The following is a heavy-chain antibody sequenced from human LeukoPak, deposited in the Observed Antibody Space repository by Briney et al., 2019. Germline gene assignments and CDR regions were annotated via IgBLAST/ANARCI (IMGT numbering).Heavy chain of an antibody. CDR3: AKGSGSGSYYNELDY. CDR1: GFTFSSYA. J-gene: IGHJ4*02. CDR2: IKQDGSEK. Sequence: GGSLRLSCAASGFTFSSYAMSWVRQAPGKGLEWVANIKQDGSEKYYVDSVKGRFTISRDNAKNSLYLHMNSLRAEDTALYYCAKGSGSGSYYNELDYWGQGTLVTVSS. D-gene: IGHD3-10*01. V-gene: IGHV3-7*05.